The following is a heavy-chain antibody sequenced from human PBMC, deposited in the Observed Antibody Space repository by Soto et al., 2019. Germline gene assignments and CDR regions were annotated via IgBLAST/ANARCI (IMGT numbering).Heavy chain of an antibody. CDR2: IDGSSAYI. Sequence: EVQLVESGGGLVKPGGSLRLSCAASGFTFSSSSMSWVRQAPGKGLEWVSAIDGSSAYIYYIDSVRGRFTISRDNAKNSLYLQITSLRAEDTALYYCARKPGYCDNASCHALCDPWGQGTLVTVSS. CDR1: GFTFSSSS. D-gene: IGHD2-2*01. J-gene: IGHJ5*02. CDR3: ARKPGYCDNASCHALCDP. V-gene: IGHV3-21*01.